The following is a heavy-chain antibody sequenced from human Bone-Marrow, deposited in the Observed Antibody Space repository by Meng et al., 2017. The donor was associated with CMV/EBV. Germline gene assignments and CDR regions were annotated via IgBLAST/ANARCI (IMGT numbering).Heavy chain of an antibody. CDR3: VRIEGVVFAFYY. CDR2: IRGTTHGGTT. D-gene: IGHD2-21*01. J-gene: IGHJ4*02. CDR1: GFRFGDYA. Sequence: GGSLRLSCVGTGFRFGDYALSWVRQAPGKGLEWLGFIRGTTHGGTTEYAASVKGRIAISRDDSKSIAYLEVNGLKSDDTAVYYCVRIEGVVFAFYYWGQGTPVTVSS. V-gene: IGHV3-49*04.